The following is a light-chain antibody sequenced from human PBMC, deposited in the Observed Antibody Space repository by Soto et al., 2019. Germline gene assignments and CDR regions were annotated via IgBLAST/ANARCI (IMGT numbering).Light chain of an antibody. Sequence: QSVLTQSPSASGTPGQRVTISCSGSSSNIGSNTVNWYQQLPGTAPKLLIYSNNQRPSGVPDRFSGSKSGTSASLAISGLQSEDEADYYCAAWDDSVNVQFFGGGTKLTVL. CDR1: SSNIGSNT. V-gene: IGLV1-44*01. J-gene: IGLJ2*01. CDR2: SNN. CDR3: AAWDDSVNVQF.